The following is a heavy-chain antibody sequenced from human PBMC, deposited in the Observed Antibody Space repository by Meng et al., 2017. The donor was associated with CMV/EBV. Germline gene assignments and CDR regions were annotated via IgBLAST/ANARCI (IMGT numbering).Heavy chain of an antibody. CDR2: IYYGGST. D-gene: IGHD2-21*01. Sequence: LRLSCTVSGGSISSGDYYWSWIRQPPGKGLEWIGYIYYGGSTYYNPSLKSRVTISVDTSKNQFSLKLSSVTAADTAVYYCARGGYCGGDCYAPYYFDYWGQGTLVTVSS. CDR1: GGSISSGDYY. V-gene: IGHV4-30-4*08. CDR3: ARGGYCGGDCYAPYYFDY. J-gene: IGHJ4*02.